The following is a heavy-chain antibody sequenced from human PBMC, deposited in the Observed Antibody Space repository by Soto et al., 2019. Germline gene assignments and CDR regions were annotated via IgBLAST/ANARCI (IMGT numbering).Heavy chain of an antibody. J-gene: IGHJ4*02. CDR1: GYTFTSYG. V-gene: IGHV1-18*01. D-gene: IGHD3-10*01. CDR2: ISAYNGNT. Sequence: QVQLVQSGAEVKKPGASVKVSCKASGYTFTSYGISWVRQAPGQGLEWMGWISAYNGNTNYAQKLQGRVTMTTDTSTSRAYMKLRRLRSDDTAVYYCPRDKRDGSRRYYGYWGQGTLVTVSS. CDR3: PRDKRDGSRRYYGY.